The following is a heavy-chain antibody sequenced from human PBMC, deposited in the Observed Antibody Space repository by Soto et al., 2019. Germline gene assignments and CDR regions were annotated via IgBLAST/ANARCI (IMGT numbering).Heavy chain of an antibody. D-gene: IGHD5-12*01. Sequence: GSLRLSCAASGFTFSSYDMNWVRQAPGKGLEWVSYISGGSSRIFYADSVKGRFTISRDNAKNSLYLQMNSLRDEDTGVYYCARVIYGGWSTIKDYYYYAMDVWGQGTTVTVSS. J-gene: IGHJ6*02. V-gene: IGHV3-48*02. CDR2: ISGGSSRI. CDR3: ARVIYGGWSTIKDYYYYAMDV. CDR1: GFTFSSYD.